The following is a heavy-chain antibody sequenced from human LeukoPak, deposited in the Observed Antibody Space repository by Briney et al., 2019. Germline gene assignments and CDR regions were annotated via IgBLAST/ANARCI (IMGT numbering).Heavy chain of an antibody. D-gene: IGHD3-10*01. V-gene: IGHV3-30*02. CDR3: ARDKHGDCYFDY. CDR1: GFSFSSYG. CDR2: IRYDGSNK. J-gene: IGHJ4*02. Sequence: PGGSLRLSCAASGFSFSSYGMHWVRQAPGKGLEWVAFIRYDGSNKYDADSVKGRFTISRDNSKNTLYLQMNSLRAEDTAVYYCARDKHGDCYFDYWGQGTLVTVSS.